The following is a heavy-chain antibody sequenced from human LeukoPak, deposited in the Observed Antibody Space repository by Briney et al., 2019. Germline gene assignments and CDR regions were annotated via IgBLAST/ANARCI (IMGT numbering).Heavy chain of an antibody. D-gene: IGHD2-2*01. V-gene: IGHV3-48*02. CDR2: ITSHTVT. CDR3: ARGYCSSTSCHVARHFEY. Sequence: GGSLRLSCAASGFTFSTSGVGWVRQAPGKGLEWLSYITSHTVTHYIDSVRGRFTISRNNAKSSLYLQMNSLTEEDTAVYYCARGYCSSTSCHVARHFEYWGQGTLVTVSS. CDR1: GFTFSTSG. J-gene: IGHJ4*02.